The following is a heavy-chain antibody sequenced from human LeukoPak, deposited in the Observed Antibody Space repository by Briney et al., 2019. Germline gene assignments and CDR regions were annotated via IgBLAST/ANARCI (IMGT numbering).Heavy chain of an antibody. CDR1: GYSISSGYY. CDR2: IYYSGST. Sequence: SETLSLTCTVSGYSISSGYYWGWIRQPPGKGLEWIGYIYYSGSTNYNPSLKSRVTISVDTSKNQFSLKLSSVTAADTAVYYCARAPPRGYSSIWYHDYWGQGTLVTVSS. D-gene: IGHD6-13*01. V-gene: IGHV4-61*01. J-gene: IGHJ4*02. CDR3: ARAPPRGYSSIWYHDY.